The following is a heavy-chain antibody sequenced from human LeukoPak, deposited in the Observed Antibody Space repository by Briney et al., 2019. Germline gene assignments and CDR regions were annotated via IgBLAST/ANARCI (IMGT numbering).Heavy chain of an antibody. CDR3: ASGDKDDYYYYYGMDV. Sequence: SVKVSCKASGGTFSSYAISWVRQAPGQGLEWMGRIIPILGIANYAQKFQGRVTITADKSTSTAYMELSSLRSEDTAVYYCASGDKDDYYYYYGMDVWGQGTTVTVSS. CDR1: GGTFSSYA. J-gene: IGHJ6*02. V-gene: IGHV1-69*04. D-gene: IGHD3-10*01. CDR2: IIPILGIA.